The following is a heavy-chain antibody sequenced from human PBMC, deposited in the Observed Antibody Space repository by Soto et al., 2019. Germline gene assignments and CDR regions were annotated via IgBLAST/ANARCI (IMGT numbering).Heavy chain of an antibody. CDR3: AKGGIGRAPGLDS. Sequence: EVQLVESGGCLVQPGGSLRLSCEASGITFSSNGMNWVRQAPGKGLEWVSFISIGSSTINYADSVRGRFTISRDNAKNSLYLQMNSVRDEHTDLYYCAKGGIGRAPGLDSRGQGTLVTVSS. D-gene: IGHD2-21*01. V-gene: IGHV3-48*02. J-gene: IGHJ4*02. CDR1: GITFSSNG. CDR2: ISIGSSTI.